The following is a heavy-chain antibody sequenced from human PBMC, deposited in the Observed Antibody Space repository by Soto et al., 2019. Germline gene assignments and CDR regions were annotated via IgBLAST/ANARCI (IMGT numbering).Heavy chain of an antibody. J-gene: IGHJ6*02. CDR3: ARDSRVLLWFGELFPGMDV. V-gene: IGHV4-31*03. CDR1: GGSISSGGYY. CDR2: IYYSGST. Sequence: SETLSLTCTVSGGSISSGGYYWSWIRQHPGKGLEWIGYIYYSGSTYYNPSLKSRVTISVDTSKNQFSLELSSVTAADTAVYYCARDSRVLLWFGELFPGMDVWGQGTTVTVSS. D-gene: IGHD3-10*01.